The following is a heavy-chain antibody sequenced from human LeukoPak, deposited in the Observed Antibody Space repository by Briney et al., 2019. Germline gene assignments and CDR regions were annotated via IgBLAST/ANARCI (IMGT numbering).Heavy chain of an antibody. V-gene: IGHV4-4*02. J-gene: IGHJ4*02. CDR1: GGSILTTNW. D-gene: IGHD1-26*01. CDR3: TRESGAFSPFGF. CDR2: VHLSGAS. Sequence: SETLSLTCAVSGGSILTTNWWSWVRQPPGKGLEWIGEVHLSGASNYNPSLKSRVNMSIDKSKNQLSLELTSVTAADTAIYYCTRESGAFSPFGFWGQGALVTVCS.